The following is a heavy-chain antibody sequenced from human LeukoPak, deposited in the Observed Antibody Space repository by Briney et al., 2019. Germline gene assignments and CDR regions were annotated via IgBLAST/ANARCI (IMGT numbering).Heavy chain of an antibody. D-gene: IGHD1-26*01. V-gene: IGHV6-1*01. CDR1: GDSVSSNSAA. CDR2: TYYRSKWYN. CDR3: ASARYGGSFSYYYYMDV. Sequence: SQTLSLTCAISGDSVSSNSAAWNWIRQSPSRGLEGLGGTYYRSKWYNYYGISVKSRITINPDTFKNQFSLQLNSVTLEDAAVYYCASARYGGSFSYYYYMDVWGKGTTVTVSS. J-gene: IGHJ6*03.